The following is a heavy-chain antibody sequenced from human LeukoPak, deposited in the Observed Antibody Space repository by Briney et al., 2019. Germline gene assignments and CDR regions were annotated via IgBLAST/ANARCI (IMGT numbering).Heavy chain of an antibody. D-gene: IGHD3-22*01. V-gene: IGHV4-39*01. J-gene: IGHJ4*02. Sequence: SETLSLTCTVSGSSITGSSYYWGWIRQPPGKGLEWIGSMYYSGSTYYNPSLKSRLTISVDTSKNQFSLKLTSVTAADTAVYYCARQYYDNTGYYYFDYWGQGTLVTVSS. CDR2: MYYSGST. CDR1: GSSITGSSYY. CDR3: ARQYYDNTGYYYFDY.